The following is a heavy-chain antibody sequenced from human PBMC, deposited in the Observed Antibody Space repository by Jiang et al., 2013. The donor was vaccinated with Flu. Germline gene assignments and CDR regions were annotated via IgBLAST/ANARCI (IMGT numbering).Heavy chain of an antibody. CDR3: AKTGHVDSGP. J-gene: IGHJ5*02. Sequence: GPGLVKPSGTLSLSCAVSGDSISSNNWWSWVRLPPGKGLEWIGEIHHSGRTNYNPSLKSRLTISIDKSKNQFSLKLSSVTAADTAVYYCAKTGHVDSGPWGQGTLVTVSS. CDR2: IHHSGRT. CDR1: GDSISSNNW. D-gene: IGHD1-1*01. V-gene: IGHV4-4*02.